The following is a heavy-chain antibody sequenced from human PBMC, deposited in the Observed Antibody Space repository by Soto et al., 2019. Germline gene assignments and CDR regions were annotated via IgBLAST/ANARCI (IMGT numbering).Heavy chain of an antibody. CDR3: AKGHYQWLSTWGFDY. Sequence: EVQLLESGGGLVQPGGSLSLSCAASGFTFSSYAMSWVRQAPGKGLEWVSAVSGSGGSTYYADSVKGRFTISRDNSKNSLYLQMNSLRAEDTAVYYWAKGHYQWLSTWGFDYWGQGPLVTVSS. CDR2: VSGSGGST. J-gene: IGHJ4*02. CDR1: GFTFSSYA. D-gene: IGHD6-19*01. V-gene: IGHV3-23*01.